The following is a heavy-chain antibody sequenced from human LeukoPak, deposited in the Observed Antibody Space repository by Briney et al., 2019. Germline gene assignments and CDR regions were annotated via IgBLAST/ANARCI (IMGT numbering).Heavy chain of an antibody. Sequence: ASVKVSCKASGYTFTSYDINWVRQATGQGLEWMGWMNPNSGNTGYAQKFQGRVTMTRNTSISTAYMELSSLRSEDTAVYYCARGLLPMITFGGVMSWFDPWGQGTPVTVSS. CDR3: ARGLLPMITFGGVMSWFDP. D-gene: IGHD3-16*01. CDR2: MNPNSGNT. J-gene: IGHJ5*02. CDR1: GYTFTSYD. V-gene: IGHV1-8*01.